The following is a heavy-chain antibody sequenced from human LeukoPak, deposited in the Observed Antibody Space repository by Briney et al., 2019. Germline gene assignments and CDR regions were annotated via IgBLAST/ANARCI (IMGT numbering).Heavy chain of an antibody. D-gene: IGHD5-12*01. Sequence: VASVKVSCKASGYTFTGYYMHWVRQAPGQGLEWMGWINPNSGGTNYAQKFQGRVTMTRDTSISTAYMELSRLRSDDTAVYYCARDIVATMRSGLGYWGQGTLVTVSS. CDR3: ARDIVATMRSGLGY. V-gene: IGHV1-2*02. J-gene: IGHJ4*02. CDR1: GYTFTGYY. CDR2: INPNSGGT.